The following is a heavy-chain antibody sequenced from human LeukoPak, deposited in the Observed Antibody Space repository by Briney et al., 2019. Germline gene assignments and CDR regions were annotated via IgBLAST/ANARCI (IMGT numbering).Heavy chain of an antibody. D-gene: IGHD5-24*01. J-gene: IGHJ4*02. V-gene: IGHV1-69*13. Sequence: GALVKVSCKASGGTFSSYAISWVRQAPGQGLEWMGGIIPIFGTANYAQKFQGRVTITADESTSTAYTELSSLRSEDTAVYYCASPDGYNSDYFDYWGQGTLVTVSS. CDR2: IIPIFGTA. CDR1: GGTFSSYA. CDR3: ASPDGYNSDYFDY.